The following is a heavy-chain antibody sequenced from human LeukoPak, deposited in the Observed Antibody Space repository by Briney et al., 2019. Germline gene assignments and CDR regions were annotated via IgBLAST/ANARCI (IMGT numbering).Heavy chain of an antibody. CDR3: ARVREMATIVTAPAFDY. D-gene: IGHD5-24*01. CDR2: IYYSGST. Sequence: PSQTLSLTCTVSGGSISSGGYYWSWIRQHPGKGLEWIGYIYYSGSTYYNPSLKSRVTISVDTSKNQFSLKLSSVTAADMAVYYCARVREMATIVTAPAFDYWGQGTPVTVSS. CDR1: GGSISSGGYY. V-gene: IGHV4-31*03. J-gene: IGHJ4*02.